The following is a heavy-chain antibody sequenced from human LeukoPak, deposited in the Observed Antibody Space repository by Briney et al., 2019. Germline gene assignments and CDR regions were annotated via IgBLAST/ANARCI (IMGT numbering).Heavy chain of an antibody. CDR2: IGTAGDT. CDR1: GFTFSSYD. CDR3: AAGVPETSGSLDY. D-gene: IGHD1-26*01. J-gene: IGHJ4*02. Sequence: GGSLRLSCAASGFTFSSYDMHWVRQAPGKGLEGVSAIGTAGDTYYPGSVRGRFTISRENAKNSLYLQMNSLRAGDTAVYYCAAGVPETSGSLDYWGQGTLVTVSS. V-gene: IGHV3-13*01.